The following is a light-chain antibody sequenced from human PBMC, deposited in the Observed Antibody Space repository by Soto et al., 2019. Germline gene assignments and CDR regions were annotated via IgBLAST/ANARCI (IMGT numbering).Light chain of an antibody. V-gene: IGLV1-44*01. CDR3: SSYTGSSTLV. Sequence: QSVLTQAPSVSGAPGRSVTISCSGGTSNIGRNSVNRYQQFPGTAPKLLIYMNDRRPSGVPDRFSAFRSGASASLAISGLQSEDGATYYCSSYTGSSTLVFGGGTKLTVL. CDR2: MND. CDR1: TSNIGRNS. J-gene: IGLJ3*02.